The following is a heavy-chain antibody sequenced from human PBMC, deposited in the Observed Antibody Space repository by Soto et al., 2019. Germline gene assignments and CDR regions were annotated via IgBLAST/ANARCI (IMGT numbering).Heavy chain of an antibody. J-gene: IGHJ3*02. D-gene: IGHD3-22*01. CDR3: ARGAATKIFVVMYDAFET. CDR2: IYPGDSDT. CDR1: GYSYTSYW. V-gene: IGHV5-51*01. Sequence: GESLKISCKGSGYSYTSYWIGWVRQMPGKGLEWMGIIYPGDSDTRYSPSFQGQVTISADKSTRTAHMELSSLRSEDTAMYYCARGAATKIFVVMYDAFETWGQGTMVTVSS.